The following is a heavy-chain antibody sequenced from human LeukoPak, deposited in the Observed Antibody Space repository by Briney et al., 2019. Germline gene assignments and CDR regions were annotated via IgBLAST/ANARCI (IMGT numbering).Heavy chain of an antibody. D-gene: IGHD3-16*01. CDR3: ARDRAAGAYPWYFDY. J-gene: IGHJ4*02. V-gene: IGHV3-48*01. CDR2: ISSSSNTI. Sequence: GGTLRLSCAASGFTFSSYGMSWVRQAPGKGLEWVSYISSSSNTIYYADSVKGRFTISRDNAKNSLYLQMNSLRAEDTAVYYCARDRAAGAYPWYFDYWGQGTLVTVSS. CDR1: GFTFSSYG.